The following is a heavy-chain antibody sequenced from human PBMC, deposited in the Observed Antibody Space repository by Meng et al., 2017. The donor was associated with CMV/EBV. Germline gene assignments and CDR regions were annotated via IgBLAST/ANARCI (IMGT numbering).Heavy chain of an antibody. D-gene: IGHD3-3*01. CDR2: IIPILGIA. CDR1: GGTFSSYA. J-gene: IGHJ6*02. Sequence: SVKVSCKASGGTFSSYAISWVRQAPGQGLEWMGGIIPILGIANYAQKFQGRVTITADKSTSTAYMELSSLRSEDTAVYYCAMSITIFGVVTNYYYYYGMDVWGQGTKVTVS. V-gene: IGHV1-69*10. CDR3: AMSITIFGVVTNYYYYYGMDV.